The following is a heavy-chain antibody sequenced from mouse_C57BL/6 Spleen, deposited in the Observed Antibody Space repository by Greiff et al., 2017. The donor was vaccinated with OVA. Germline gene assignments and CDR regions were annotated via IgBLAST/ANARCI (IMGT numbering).Heavy chain of an antibody. J-gene: IGHJ1*03. D-gene: IGHD3-1*01. CDR1: GYTFTSYW. V-gene: IGHV1-69*01. CDR2: IDPSDSYT. Sequence: QVQLQQPGAELVMPGASVKLSCKASGYTFTSYWMHWVKQRPGQGLEWIGEIDPSDSYTNYNQKFKGKSTLTVDKSSSTSYMQLSSRASEDAAVYYCARRASTEGWYCDVWGTGTTVTVSS. CDR3: ARRASTEGWYCDV.